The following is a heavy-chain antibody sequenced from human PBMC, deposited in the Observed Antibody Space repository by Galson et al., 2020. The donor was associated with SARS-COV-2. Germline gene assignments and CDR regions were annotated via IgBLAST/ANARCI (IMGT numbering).Heavy chain of an antibody. CDR1: GFTFSSYR. CDR3: ARGWGCTGGSCYSDH. CDR2: ISSTSSTI. D-gene: IGHD2-15*01. V-gene: IGHV3-48*01. Sequence: GGSLRLSCAASGFTFSSYRMNWVRQAPGKGLEWVSYISSTSSTIKYADSLKGRFTISRDNAKNSLFLQMNSLRAEDTAVYYCARGWGCTGGSCYSDHWGQGTLVTVSS. J-gene: IGHJ4*02.